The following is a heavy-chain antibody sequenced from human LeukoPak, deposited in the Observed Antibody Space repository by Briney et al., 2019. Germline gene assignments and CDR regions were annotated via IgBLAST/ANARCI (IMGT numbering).Heavy chain of an antibody. J-gene: IGHJ6*02. D-gene: IGHD2-2*01. V-gene: IGHV3-30*03. Sequence: GGSLRLSCAASGFTFSSYGMHWVRQAPGKGLEWVALISCDGSNEYYADSVSGRFTISRDNSKFTLYMQMNSLRAEDTAVYYCARVRAGYCTSTSCYTGMDVWGQGTTVTVSS. CDR1: GFTFSSYG. CDR3: ARVRAGYCTSTSCYTGMDV. CDR2: ISCDGSNE.